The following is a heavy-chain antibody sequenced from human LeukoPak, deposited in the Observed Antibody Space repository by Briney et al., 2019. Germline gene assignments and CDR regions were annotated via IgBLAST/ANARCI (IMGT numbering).Heavy chain of an antibody. CDR3: ARVGCTSCHHFDY. Sequence: SVKVSCKASGYTFSNYAISWVRQAPGQGLEWMGGIIPIFGTANYAQKFQGRVTITADESTSTAYMELSSLRSEDTAVYYCARVGCTSCHHFDYWGQGTLVTVSS. V-gene: IGHV1-69*13. CDR2: IIPIFGTA. CDR1: GYTFSNYA. J-gene: IGHJ4*02. D-gene: IGHD2-2*01.